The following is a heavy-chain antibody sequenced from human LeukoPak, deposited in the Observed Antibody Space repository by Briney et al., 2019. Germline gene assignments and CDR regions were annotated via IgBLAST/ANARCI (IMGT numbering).Heavy chain of an antibody. V-gene: IGHV3-21*01. D-gene: IGHD1/OR15-1a*01. CDR1: GFTFSTFS. CDR2: ISSSSSYV. Sequence: PGGSLRLSCAASGFTFSTFSMNWVRQAPGKGLEWVSSISSSSSYVHYADSVKGRFTISRDNAKNSLYLQMNSLRAEDTALYYCARGNWYKFDYWGQGTLVTVSS. CDR3: ARGNWYKFDY. J-gene: IGHJ4*02.